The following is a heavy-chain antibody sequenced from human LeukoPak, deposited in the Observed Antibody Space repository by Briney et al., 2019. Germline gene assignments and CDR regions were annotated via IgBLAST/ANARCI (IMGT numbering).Heavy chain of an antibody. J-gene: IGHJ4*02. CDR1: GGSISRYY. V-gene: IGHV4-59*01. CDR3: ARESGNAWLGY. D-gene: IGHD2-2*01. Sequence: SETLSLTCTVSGGSISRYYWSWIRQPPGKGLEWIGYINYSGSTNYNPSLKSRVTISVDTTKNQFSLNLRSVTAADTAVYYCARESGNAWLGYWGQGTLVTVSS. CDR2: INYSGST.